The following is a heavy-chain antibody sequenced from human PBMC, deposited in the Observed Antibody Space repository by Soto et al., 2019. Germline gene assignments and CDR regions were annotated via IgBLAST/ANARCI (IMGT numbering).Heavy chain of an antibody. Sequence: QVQLQESGPGLVKPSETLSLTCAVSGASIRSYHWSWIRQPARKGLEWIGRMQHTGNTNYNPSLNGRVTTPVDTSKTQISLRTTSVTAADTAVYFCTKDVSSRRWFDPWGQGVLVIVSS. CDR2: MQHTGNT. CDR1: GASIRSYH. J-gene: IGHJ5*02. V-gene: IGHV4-4*07. D-gene: IGHD3-16*01. CDR3: TKDVSSRRWFDP.